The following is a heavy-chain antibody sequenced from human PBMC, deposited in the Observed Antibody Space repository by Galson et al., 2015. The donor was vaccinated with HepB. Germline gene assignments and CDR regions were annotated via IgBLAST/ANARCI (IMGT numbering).Heavy chain of an antibody. V-gene: IGHV3-7*03. J-gene: IGHJ3*02. CDR3: VRGGTVTTRVAFDI. CDR1: GFTFSSHW. Sequence: SLRLSCAVSGFTFSSHWMSWVRQAPGKGLEWVANVRKGGTEKYYVDSVEGRFTISRDNTANSLSLQMNSLTADDTAVYYCVRGGTVTTRVAFDIWGQGTKVTVSS. D-gene: IGHD4-17*01. CDR2: VRKGGTEK.